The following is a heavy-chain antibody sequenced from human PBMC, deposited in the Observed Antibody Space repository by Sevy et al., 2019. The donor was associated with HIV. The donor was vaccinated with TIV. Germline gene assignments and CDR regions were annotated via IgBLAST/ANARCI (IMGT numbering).Heavy chain of an antibody. V-gene: IGHV1-2*02. CDR2: INPSNGDT. D-gene: IGHD3-10*01. J-gene: IGHJ5*02. Sequence: ASVKVSCQASGYTFRHYWIHWMRQAPGQGPEWMGWINPSNGDTLYAQTFQGRVTMTRDISISAAYMELNWLSSDDTAVYYCARDAGIYGPPWWFDPWGQGTLVTVSS. CDR3: ARDAGIYGPPWWFDP. CDR1: GYTFRHYW.